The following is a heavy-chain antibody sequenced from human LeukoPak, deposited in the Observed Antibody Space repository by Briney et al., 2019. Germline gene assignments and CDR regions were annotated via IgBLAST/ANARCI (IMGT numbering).Heavy chain of an antibody. J-gene: IGHJ4*02. CDR2: IYYSGST. CDR1: GGSISSYY. CDR3: ARDPTPYYYDSSGYSKGHYFDY. V-gene: IGHV4-59*01. D-gene: IGHD3-22*01. Sequence: SETLSLTCTVSGGSISSYYWSWIRQPPGKGLERIGYIYYSGSTNYNPSLKSRVTISVDTSKNQFSLKLSSVTAADTAVYYCARDPTPYYYDSSGYSKGHYFDYWGQGTLVTVSS.